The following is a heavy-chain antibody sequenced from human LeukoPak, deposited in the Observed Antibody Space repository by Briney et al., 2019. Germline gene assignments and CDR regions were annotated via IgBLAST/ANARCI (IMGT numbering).Heavy chain of an antibody. CDR1: GFTFSTYV. J-gene: IGHJ4*02. CDR3: ARVSYGSSSRSFDY. V-gene: IGHV3-23*01. Sequence: GGSLRLSCAASGFTFSTYVMSWVRQAPGKGLEWVSAISGSGGSTYYADSVKGRFTISRDNSKNTLYLQMNSLRAEDTAVYYCARVSYGSSSRSFDYWGQGTLVTVSS. CDR2: ISGSGGST. D-gene: IGHD2-15*01.